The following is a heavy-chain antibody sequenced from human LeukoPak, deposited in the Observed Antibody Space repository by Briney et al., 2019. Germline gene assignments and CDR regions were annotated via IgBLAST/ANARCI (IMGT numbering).Heavy chain of an antibody. J-gene: IGHJ4*02. V-gene: IGHV3-64D*09. D-gene: IGHD3-10*01. CDR2: ITSNGGST. Sequence: GGSLRLSCSASGFTFSTYAMHWVRQAPGKGLEYVSLITSNGGSTYYADSVKGRFTISRDNSKNTVYLQMSSLRDEDTAVYYCVKPYGSGSYKYWGQGTPVTVSS. CDR1: GFTFSTYA. CDR3: VKPYGSGSYKY.